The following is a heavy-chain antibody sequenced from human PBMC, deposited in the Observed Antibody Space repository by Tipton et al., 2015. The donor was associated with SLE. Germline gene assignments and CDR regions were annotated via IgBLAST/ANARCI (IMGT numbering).Heavy chain of an antibody. D-gene: IGHD6-13*01. Sequence: TLSLTCGVSGYSFSSGYYLAWIRQSPGMGLDWIGSIYHGGSTYYKPSLRSRVTISVDTSNNQFSLKLKSVTAADTAIYYCALGQQLPTFDIWGQGTLVTVSS. CDR1: GYSFSSGYY. V-gene: IGHV4-38-2*01. CDR2: IYHGGST. CDR3: ALGQQLPTFDI. J-gene: IGHJ3*02.